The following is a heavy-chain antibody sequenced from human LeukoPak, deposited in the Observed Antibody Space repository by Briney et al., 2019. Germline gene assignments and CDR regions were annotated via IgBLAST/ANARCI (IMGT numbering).Heavy chain of an antibody. CDR1: GGSISSGSYY. D-gene: IGHD3-22*01. CDR3: ARGSYYYDSSGYYRYSQH. Sequence: SETLSLTCTVSGGSISSGSYYWSWIRQPAGKGLEWIGRIYTSGSTSESTNYNPSLKSRVTISVDTSKNQFSLKLSSVTAADTAVYYCARGSYYYDSSGYYRYSQHWGQGTLVTVSS. J-gene: IGHJ1*01. V-gene: IGHV4-61*02. CDR2: IYTSGSTSEST.